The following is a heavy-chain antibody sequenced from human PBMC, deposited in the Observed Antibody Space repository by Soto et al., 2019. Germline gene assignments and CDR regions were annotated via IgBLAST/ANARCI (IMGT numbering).Heavy chain of an antibody. J-gene: IGHJ4*02. CDR3: ARGNYEGFDY. Sequence: SETLSLTCTVSGGSISSGGYYWSWIRQHPGKGLEWIGYIYYSGSTYYNPSLKSRVTISVDTSKNRFSLKLSSVTAADTAVYYCARGNYEGFDYWGQGTLVTVSS. D-gene: IGHD4-4*01. CDR1: GGSISSGGYY. V-gene: IGHV4-31*03. CDR2: IYYSGST.